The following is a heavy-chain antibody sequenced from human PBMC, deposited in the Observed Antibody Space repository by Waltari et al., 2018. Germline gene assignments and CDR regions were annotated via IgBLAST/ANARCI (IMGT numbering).Heavy chain of an antibody. CDR3: ARDLYSSGPREADS. CDR2: RTYERSNT. V-gene: IGHV3-30*04. J-gene: IGHJ4*02. D-gene: IGHD3-22*01. CDR1: GFTSSDHA. Sequence: QVHLVESGGGVVQPGRSLRLSCVGSGFTSSDHAMHWVRQAPGKGLEWVAIRTYERSNTYYADSVRGRFTISRDNSKNMLYLEMNSLRAEDTAVYYCARDLYSSGPREADSWGQGTLVAVSS.